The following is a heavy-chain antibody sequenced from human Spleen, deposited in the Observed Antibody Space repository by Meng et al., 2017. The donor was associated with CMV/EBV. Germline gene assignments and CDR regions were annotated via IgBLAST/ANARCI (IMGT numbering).Heavy chain of an antibody. V-gene: IGHV4-39*07. CDR3: AISQPYYDFWSGYFPGPNWFDP. D-gene: IGHD3-3*01. CDR1: GGSISSSSYY. Sequence: GSLRLSCTVSGGSISSSSYYWGWIRQPPGKGLEWIGSIYYSGSTNYNPSLKSRVTISVDTSKNQFSLKLSSVTAADTAVYYCAISQPYYDFWSGYFPGPNWFDPWGQGTLVTVSS. J-gene: IGHJ5*02. CDR2: IYYSGST.